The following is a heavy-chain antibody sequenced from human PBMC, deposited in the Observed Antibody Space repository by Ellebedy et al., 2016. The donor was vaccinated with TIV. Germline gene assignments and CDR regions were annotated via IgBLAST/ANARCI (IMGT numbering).Heavy chain of an antibody. V-gene: IGHV1-69*13. Sequence: SVKVSXKASGGTFSSYAISWVRQAPGRGLEWMGGIIPIFGTANYAQKFQGRVTITADESTSTAYMELSSLRSEDTAVYYCATLGEYSSGRAPPYYYYGMDVWGQGTTVTVSS. D-gene: IGHD6-19*01. CDR3: ATLGEYSSGRAPPYYYYGMDV. CDR1: GGTFSSYA. J-gene: IGHJ6*02. CDR2: IIPIFGTA.